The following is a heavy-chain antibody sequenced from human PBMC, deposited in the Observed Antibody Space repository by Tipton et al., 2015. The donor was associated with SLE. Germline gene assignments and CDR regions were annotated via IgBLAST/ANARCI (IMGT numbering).Heavy chain of an antibody. V-gene: IGHV4-39*07. CDR1: GGSISSSNVY. CDR3: ARTGAYSNFFYSYYMDV. J-gene: IGHJ6*03. D-gene: IGHD4-11*01. Sequence: TLSLTCTVSGGSISSSNVYWGWIRQPPGKGLERIGSIYSGGSTYYNPSLKSRVTGPVDTSKNQFSLKLTSVTAADTAVYYCARTGAYSNFFYSYYMDVWGEGTTVTVSS. CDR2: IYSGGST.